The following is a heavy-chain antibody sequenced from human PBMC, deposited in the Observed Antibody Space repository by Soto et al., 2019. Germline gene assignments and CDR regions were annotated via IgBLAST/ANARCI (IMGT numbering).Heavy chain of an antibody. Sequence: PGGSLRLSCAASGFTFSSYAMIWVRQAPGKGLEWVSAISGSGGSTYYADSVKGRFTISRDNSKNTLYLQMNSLRAEDTAVYYCAKNSYGLFSCEYWGQGTLVTVSS. CDR1: GFTFSSYA. J-gene: IGHJ4*02. CDR3: AKNSYGLFSCEY. CDR2: ISGSGGST. V-gene: IGHV3-23*01. D-gene: IGHD5-18*01.